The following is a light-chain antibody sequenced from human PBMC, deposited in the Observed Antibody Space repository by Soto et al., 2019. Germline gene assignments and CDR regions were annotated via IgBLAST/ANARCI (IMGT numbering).Light chain of an antibody. J-gene: IGKJ3*01. V-gene: IGKV3-11*01. Sequence: EIVLTQSPATLSLSPGERATLSCRASQSVSGYLAWYQQKPGQAPRLLIYDASNRVTGIPARFSGSGSGTDFTLTISSLEPGDFAVYYCQQRSNWPFTFGPGTTVDVK. CDR3: QQRSNWPFT. CDR1: QSVSGY. CDR2: DAS.